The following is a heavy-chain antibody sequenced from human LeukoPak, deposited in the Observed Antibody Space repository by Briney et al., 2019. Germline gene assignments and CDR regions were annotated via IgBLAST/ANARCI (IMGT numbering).Heavy chain of an antibody. CDR3: AKDPPGYYDSSGPLDY. V-gene: IGHV3-30*18. CDR1: GFTFSSYG. D-gene: IGHD3-22*01. J-gene: IGHJ4*02. Sequence: GGSLRLSCAVSGFTFSSYGMHWVRQAPGKGLEWVAVISYDGSNKYYADSVKGRFTISRDNSKNTLYLQMNSLRAEDTAVYYCAKDPPGYYDSSGPLDYWGQGTLVTVSS. CDR2: ISYDGSNK.